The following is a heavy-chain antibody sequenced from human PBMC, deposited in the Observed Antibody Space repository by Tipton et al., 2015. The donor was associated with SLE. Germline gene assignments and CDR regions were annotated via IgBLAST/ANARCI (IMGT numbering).Heavy chain of an antibody. J-gene: IGHJ4*02. CDR3: ASGWELSFDY. CDR2: IYSGGST. V-gene: IGHV3-53*05. Sequence: SLRLSCAASGFTVSSNYMSWVRQAPGKGLEWVSVIYSGGSTYYADSVRGRFTISRDNSKSTLYLQMNSLRAEDTAVYYCASGWELSFDYWGQGTLVTVSS. D-gene: IGHD1-26*01. CDR1: GFTVSSNY.